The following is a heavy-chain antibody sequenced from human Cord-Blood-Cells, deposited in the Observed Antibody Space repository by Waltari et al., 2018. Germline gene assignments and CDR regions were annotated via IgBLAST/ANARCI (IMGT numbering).Heavy chain of an antibody. CDR2: IYYSGST. J-gene: IGHJ4*02. CDR3: VRLSLWPTNHDY. V-gene: IGHV4-39*01. Sequence: QLQLQESGPGLVKPSETLSLTCTVSGGSISSSSYYWGWIRQPPGKGLEWIGSIYYSGSTEYNPSLKSRVTISVDTSKNQFSLKLSAVTAADTAVYYCVRLSLWPTNHDYWGQGTLVTVSS. D-gene: IGHD2-21*01. CDR1: GGSISSSSYY.